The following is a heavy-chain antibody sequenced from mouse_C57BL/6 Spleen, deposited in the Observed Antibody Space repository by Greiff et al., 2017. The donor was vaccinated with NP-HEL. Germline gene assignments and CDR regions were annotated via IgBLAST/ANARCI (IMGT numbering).Heavy chain of an antibody. V-gene: IGHV1-55*01. CDR2: IYPGSGST. J-gene: IGHJ3*01. CDR3: ASYGSSPWFAY. D-gene: IGHD1-1*01. Sequence: QVQLQQSGAELVKPGASVKMSCKASGYTFTSYWITWVKQRPGQGLEWIGDIYPGSGSTNYNEKFKSKATLTVDTSSSTAYMQLSSLTSEDSAIYYCASYGSSPWFAYWGQGTLVTVSA. CDR1: GYTFTSYW.